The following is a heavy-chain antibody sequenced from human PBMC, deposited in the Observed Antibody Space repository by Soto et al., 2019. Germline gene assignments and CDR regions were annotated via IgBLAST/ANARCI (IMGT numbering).Heavy chain of an antibody. CDR2: IKQDGSEK. Sequence: EVQLVESGGGLVQPGGSLRLSCAASGFTFSSYWMSWVRQAPGKGLEWAANIKQDGSEKYYVDSVKGRFTISRDNAKNSLYLQMNSLRAEDTAVYYCARDKYSSSWYEYYFDYWGQGTLVTVSS. CDR3: ARDKYSSSWYEYYFDY. J-gene: IGHJ4*02. D-gene: IGHD6-13*01. V-gene: IGHV3-7*05. CDR1: GFTFSSYW.